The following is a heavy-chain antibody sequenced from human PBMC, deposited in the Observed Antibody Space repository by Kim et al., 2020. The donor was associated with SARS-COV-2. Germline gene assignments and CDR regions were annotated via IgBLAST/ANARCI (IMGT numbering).Heavy chain of an antibody. D-gene: IGHD6-13*01. CDR2: IIPIFGTA. CDR3: AGNIAAAGNFDY. Sequence: SVKVSCKASGGTFSSYAISWVRQAPGQGLEWMGGIIPIFGTANYAQKFQGRVTITADESTSTAYMELSSLRSEDTAVYYCAGNIAAAGNFDYWGQGTLVTVSS. CDR1: GGTFSSYA. V-gene: IGHV1-69*13. J-gene: IGHJ4*02.